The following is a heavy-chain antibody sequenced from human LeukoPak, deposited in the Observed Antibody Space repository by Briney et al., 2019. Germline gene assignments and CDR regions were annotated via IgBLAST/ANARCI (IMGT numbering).Heavy chain of an antibody. Sequence: GSSVKVSCKASGGTFSSYAISWVRQAPGQGLEWMGGIIPIFGTANYAQKFQGRVTITTDESTSTAYMELSSLRSEDTAVYYCATSESSSLNEINFDYWGQGTLVTVFS. CDR1: GGTFSSYA. V-gene: IGHV1-69*05. J-gene: IGHJ4*02. CDR3: ATSESSSLNEINFDY. CDR2: IIPIFGTA. D-gene: IGHD6-13*01.